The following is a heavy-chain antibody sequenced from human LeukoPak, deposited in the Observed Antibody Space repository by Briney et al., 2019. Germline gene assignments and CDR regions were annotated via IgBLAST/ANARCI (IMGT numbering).Heavy chain of an antibody. CDR1: GFTFSSYS. CDR2: ISSSSSYI. V-gene: IGHV3-21*01. CDR3: ARDRDSGGSLGCGMDV. Sequence: NPGGSLRLSCAASGFTFSSYSMNWVRQAPGKGLEWVSSISSSSSYIYYADSVKGRFTISRDNAKNSLYLQMNSLRAEDTAVYYCARDRDSGGSLGCGMDVWGQGTTVTVSS. J-gene: IGHJ6*02. D-gene: IGHD2-15*01.